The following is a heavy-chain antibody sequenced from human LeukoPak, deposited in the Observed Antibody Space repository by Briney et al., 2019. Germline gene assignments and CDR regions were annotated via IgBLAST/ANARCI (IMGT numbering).Heavy chain of an antibody. CDR3: AKDQTRGYGATPIDY. CDR2: ISGSGGST. J-gene: IGHJ4*02. D-gene: IGHD1-26*01. Sequence: GSLRLSCAASGFTFSSYAMSWVRQAPGKGLEWASAISGSGGSTYYADSVKGRFTISRDNSKNTLYLQMNSLRAEDTAVYYCAKDQTRGYGATPIDYWGQGTLVTVSS. CDR1: GFTFSSYA. V-gene: IGHV3-23*01.